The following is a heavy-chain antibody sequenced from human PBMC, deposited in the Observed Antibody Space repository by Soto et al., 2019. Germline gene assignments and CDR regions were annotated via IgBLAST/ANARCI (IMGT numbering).Heavy chain of an antibody. J-gene: IGHJ6*02. CDR3: ASSPYHSYWLYGLDV. CDR2: FFYSGST. V-gene: IGHV4-30-4*01. Sequence: QVQLQESGPGLVKPSQTLSLTCAVSGGSISSDDFYWSWIRQPPGKGLEWIGYFFYSGSTYYNPSLVSRVTISVDTSKNQFSLKLRSLTAADTAVYYCASSPYHSYWLYGLDVWGQGTTVTVSS. D-gene: IGHD1-26*01. CDR1: GGSISSDDFY.